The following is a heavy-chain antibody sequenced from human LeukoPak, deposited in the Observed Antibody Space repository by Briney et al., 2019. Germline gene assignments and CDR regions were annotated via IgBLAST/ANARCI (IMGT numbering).Heavy chain of an antibody. CDR1: GFTFSIYS. D-gene: IGHD2-8*01. CDR3: ASRYCTNGVCRYYFDY. CDR2: ISSSSSYI. Sequence: GGSLRLSCAASGFTFSIYSMNWVRQAPGKGLEWVSTISSSSSYIYYADSVVGRFTISRDNAKNSLYLQMDSLRAEDTAVYYCASRYCTNGVCRYYFDYWGQGTLVTVSS. J-gene: IGHJ4*02. V-gene: IGHV3-21*01.